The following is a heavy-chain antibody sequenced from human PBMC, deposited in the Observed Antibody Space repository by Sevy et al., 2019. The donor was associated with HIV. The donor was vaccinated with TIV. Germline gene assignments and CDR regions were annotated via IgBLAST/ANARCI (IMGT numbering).Heavy chain of an antibody. J-gene: IGHJ4*02. V-gene: IGHV4-39*01. CDR2: IYYSGST. CDR1: GGSISSSSYY. Sequence: SETLSLTCTVSGGSISSSSYYWGWIRQPPGKGLEWIGSIYYSGSTYYNPSLKSRVTISVDTSKNQFSLKLGSVTAADTAVYYCARRHSSSWYYFDYWGQGTLVTVSS. D-gene: IGHD6-13*01. CDR3: ARRHSSSWYYFDY.